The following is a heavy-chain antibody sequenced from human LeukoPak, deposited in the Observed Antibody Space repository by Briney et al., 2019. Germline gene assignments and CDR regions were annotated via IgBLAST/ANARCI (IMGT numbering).Heavy chain of an antibody. J-gene: IGHJ4*02. CDR2: INNVGSST. CDR1: GFTFSSYW. V-gene: IGHV3-74*01. Sequence: PGGSLRLSCAASGFTFSSYWMHWVRQAPGKGPVWVSRINNVGSSTTYADSVKGRFTISRDNAKNTLYLQMNSLSAEDTAVYYCAREVSGSSYFDYWGQGTQVTVSS. D-gene: IGHD1-26*01. CDR3: AREVSGSSYFDY.